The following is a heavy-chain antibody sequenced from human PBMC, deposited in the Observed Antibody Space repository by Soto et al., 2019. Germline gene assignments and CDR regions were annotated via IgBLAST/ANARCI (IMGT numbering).Heavy chain of an antibody. CDR3: ARSITIRPWFDP. CDR1: GFTFSSYA. J-gene: IGHJ5*02. Sequence: GSLRLSCAASGFTFSSYAMSWVRQAPGKGLEWVSSISSSSSTIYYADSVKGRFTISRDNAKNSLYLQMNSLRAEDTAVYYCARSITIRPWFDPWGQGTLVTVSS. D-gene: IGHD3-10*01. CDR2: ISSSSSTI. V-gene: IGHV3-48*01.